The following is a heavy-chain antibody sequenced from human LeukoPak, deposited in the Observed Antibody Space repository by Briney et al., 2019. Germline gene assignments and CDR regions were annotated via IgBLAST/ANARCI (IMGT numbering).Heavy chain of an antibody. CDR3: ATDGSPWGNYYMDG. Sequence: ASVKVSCKVSGYTFTDYYMHWVQQAPGKGREWTGLVDPEDGETIYAEKFQGRVTITADTSTDTAYMELSSLRSEDTAVYYCATDGSPWGNYYMDGGGKGPRSPSP. CDR1: GYTFTDYY. D-gene: IGHD3-16*01. J-gene: IGHJ6*03. CDR2: VDPEDGET. V-gene: IGHV1-69-2*01.